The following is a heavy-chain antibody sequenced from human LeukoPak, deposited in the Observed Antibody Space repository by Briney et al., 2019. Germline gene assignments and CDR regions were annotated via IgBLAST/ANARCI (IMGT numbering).Heavy chain of an antibody. D-gene: IGHD1-20*01. J-gene: IGHJ3*02. V-gene: IGHV1-18*01. CDR1: GYTFTSYG. Sequence: GASVKDSCKASGYTFTSYGISWVRQAPGQGLEWMGWISAYNGKTNYAQKLQGRVTMTTDTSTTTAYMELRSLRSDDTAVYYCARNGITGTPDAYDIWGQGTMVTVSS. CDR2: ISAYNGKT. CDR3: ARNGITGTPDAYDI.